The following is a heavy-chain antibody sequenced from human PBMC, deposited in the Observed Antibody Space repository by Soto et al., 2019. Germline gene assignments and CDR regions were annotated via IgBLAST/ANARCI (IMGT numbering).Heavy chain of an antibody. Sequence: GGSLRLSCAASGFTFSSYGMHWVRQAPGKGLEWVAVISYDGSNKYYADSVKGRFTISRDNSKNTLYLQMNSLRAEDTAVYYCAKDREAARPSTYYYYYGMDVWGQGTTVTVSS. J-gene: IGHJ6*02. V-gene: IGHV3-30*18. CDR3: AKDREAARPSTYYYYYGMDV. CDR1: GFTFSSYG. CDR2: ISYDGSNK. D-gene: IGHD6-6*01.